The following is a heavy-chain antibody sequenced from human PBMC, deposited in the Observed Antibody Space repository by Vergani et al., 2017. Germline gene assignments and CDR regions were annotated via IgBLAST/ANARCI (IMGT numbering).Heavy chain of an antibody. J-gene: IGHJ4*02. CDR3: AKDGWNRLSRGFGTH. CDR2: ISGSGGST. D-gene: IGHD3-10*01. CDR1: GFTFSSYA. Sequence: EVQLLESGGGLVQPGGSLRLSCAASGFTFSSYAMSWVRQAPGKGREWVSAISGSGGSTYYADSVKGRFTISRDNSKNTLYLQMNSRRAEDTAVYYCAKDGWNRLSRGFGTHWGQGTLVTVSS. V-gene: IGHV3-23*01.